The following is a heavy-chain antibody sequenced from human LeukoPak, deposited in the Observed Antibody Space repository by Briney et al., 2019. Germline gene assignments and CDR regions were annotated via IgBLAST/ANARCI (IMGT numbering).Heavy chain of an antibody. Sequence: GGSLRLSCAASGFTFSSYGMHWVRQAPGKGLEWVSVTYTGGNSYYADSVKGRFIISRDISKNTLHLQMNSLRAEDSALYYCARGGRGSAAVVAPRSFDIWGQGTMVTVSS. CDR2: TYTGGNS. CDR3: ARGGRGSAAVVAPRSFDI. J-gene: IGHJ3*02. V-gene: IGHV3-53*01. CDR1: GFTFSSYG. D-gene: IGHD3-22*01.